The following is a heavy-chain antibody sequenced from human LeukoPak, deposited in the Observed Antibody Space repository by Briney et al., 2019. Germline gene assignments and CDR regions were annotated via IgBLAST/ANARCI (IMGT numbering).Heavy chain of an antibody. D-gene: IGHD2-21*02. V-gene: IGHV1-3*01. Sequence: GASVKVSCKASEYTFTDYAINWVRQAPGQRLEWMGWINAGNGNTRYSQRFQGRVTFTRDTSASTAYMELSSLTSEDTAVYYCARGKWSATTASYYLDFWGQGTLVTVSS. CDR3: ARGKWSATTASYYLDF. CDR1: EYTFTDYA. J-gene: IGHJ4*02. CDR2: INAGNGNT.